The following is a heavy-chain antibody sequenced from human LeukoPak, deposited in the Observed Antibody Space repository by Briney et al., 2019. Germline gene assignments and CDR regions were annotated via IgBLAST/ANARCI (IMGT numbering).Heavy chain of an antibody. V-gene: IGHV4-34*01. Sequence: GSLRLSCAASRFTFSSYSMNWVRQRPGKGREWIGEINHSGSTNYNPSLKSRVTISVDTSKNQFSLKLSSVTAADTAVYYCARRSSYGFYYYYYYMDVWGKGTTVTVSS. J-gene: IGHJ6*03. CDR1: RFTFSSYS. D-gene: IGHD5-18*01. CDR2: INHSGST. CDR3: ARRSSYGFYYYYYYMDV.